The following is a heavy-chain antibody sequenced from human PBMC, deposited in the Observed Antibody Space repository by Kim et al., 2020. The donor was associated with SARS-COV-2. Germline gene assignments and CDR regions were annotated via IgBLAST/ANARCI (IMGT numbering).Heavy chain of an antibody. CDR1: GFTFSNYA. CDR2: ITRNGGGS. V-gene: IGHV3-64*04. CDR3: VRNGRNYGAGL. D-gene: IGHD1-7*01. J-gene: IGHJ4*02. Sequence: GGSLRLSCAGSGFTFSNYAMHWVRRAPGKGLECVSAITRNGGGSIYADSVEGRFTVSRENSKNTLYLQMNSLRLEDKSLYYCVRNGRNYGAGLWGQGTLV.